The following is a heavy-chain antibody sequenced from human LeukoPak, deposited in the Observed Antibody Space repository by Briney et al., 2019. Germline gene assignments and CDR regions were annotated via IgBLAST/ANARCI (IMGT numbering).Heavy chain of an antibody. CDR2: ISWNSGSI. CDR3: AKDENYYGSGSYIDY. CDR1: GFTFDDYA. D-gene: IGHD3-10*01. J-gene: IGHJ4*02. Sequence: GGSRRLSCAASGFTFDDYAMHWVRQAPGKGLEWVSGISWNSGSIGYADPVKGRFTISRDNAKNSLYLQMNSLRAEDTALYYCAKDENYYGSGSYIDYWGQGTLVTVSS. V-gene: IGHV3-9*01.